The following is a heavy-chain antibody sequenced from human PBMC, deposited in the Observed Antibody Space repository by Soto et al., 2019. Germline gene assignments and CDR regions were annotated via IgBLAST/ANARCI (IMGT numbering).Heavy chain of an antibody. CDR2: ISAHNCNT. V-gene: IGHV1-18*01. D-gene: IGHD1-26*01. J-gene: IGHJ6*02. CDR3: ARTWERPHGMDV. CDR1: GYTFTSYG. Sequence: QVQLVQAGAEVKKPGASVKVSCKASGYTFTSYGISWVRQAPGQVLEWMGWISAHNCNTNYAQKLHGRVTMTTDTSTSTAYMELRSLRSDDTAVYYCARTWERPHGMDVWGQGTTVTVSS.